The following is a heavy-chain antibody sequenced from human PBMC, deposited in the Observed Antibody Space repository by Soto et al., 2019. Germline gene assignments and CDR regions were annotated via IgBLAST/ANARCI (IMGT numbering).Heavy chain of an antibody. CDR3: AREPFSIAAAGTVLRDYYYGMDV. CDR1: GYTFTGYY. D-gene: IGHD6-13*01. Sequence: ASLKVSCKSSGYTFTGYYMHWVRQAPGQGLEWMGWINPNSGGTNYAQKFQGWVTMTRDTSISTAYMELSRLRSDDTAVYYCAREPFSIAAAGTVLRDYYYGMDVWGQGTTVTVSS. V-gene: IGHV1-2*04. J-gene: IGHJ6*02. CDR2: INPNSGGT.